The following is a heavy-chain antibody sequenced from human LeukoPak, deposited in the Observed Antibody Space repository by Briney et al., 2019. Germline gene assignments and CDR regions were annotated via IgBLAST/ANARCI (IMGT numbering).Heavy chain of an antibody. D-gene: IGHD2-2*01. CDR3: ARDQTDIVVVPAAITAFDI. CDR1: GFTFSSYA. Sequence: GGSLRLSCAASGFTFSSYAMSWVRQAPGKGLEWVSGISGSGGSTYYADSVKGRFTISRDNAKNSLYLQMNSLRAEDTAVYYCARDQTDIVVVPAAITAFDIWGQGTMVTISS. J-gene: IGHJ3*02. CDR2: ISGSGGST. V-gene: IGHV3-23*01.